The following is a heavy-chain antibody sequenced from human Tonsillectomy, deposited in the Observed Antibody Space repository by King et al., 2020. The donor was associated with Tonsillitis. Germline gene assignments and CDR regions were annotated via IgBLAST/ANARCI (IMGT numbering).Heavy chain of an antibody. CDR1: GGSISSYY. V-gene: IGHV4-4*07. CDR3: AREGIVGATTYFDY. J-gene: IGHJ4*02. CDR2: NYTSGST. Sequence: QLQESGPGLVKPSETLSLTCTVSGGSISSYYWSWIRQPAGKGLEWIGRNYTSGSTNYNPSLKSRVTMSVDTSKNQFSLKMRSVTAADTAVYYCAREGIVGATTYFDYWGQGTLVTVSS. D-gene: IGHD1-26*01.